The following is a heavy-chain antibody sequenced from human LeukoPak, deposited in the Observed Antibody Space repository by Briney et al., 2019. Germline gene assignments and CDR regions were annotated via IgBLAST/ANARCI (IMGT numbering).Heavy chain of an antibody. CDR2: ISYDGSNK. D-gene: IGHD2-21*01. V-gene: IGHV3-30*04. Sequence: GGSLRLSCAASGFTFSSYAMHWVRQAPGKGLEWVAVISYDGSNKYYADSVKGRFTISRDNSKNTLYLQMNSLRAEDTAVYYCARVGENLPQPYWDYWGQGTLVTVSS. CDR3: ARVGENLPQPYWDY. J-gene: IGHJ4*02. CDR1: GFTFSSYA.